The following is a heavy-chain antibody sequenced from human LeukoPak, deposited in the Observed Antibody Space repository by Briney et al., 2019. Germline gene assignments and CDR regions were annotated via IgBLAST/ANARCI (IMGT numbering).Heavy chain of an antibody. Sequence: SETLSLTCTVSGGSISSGDYYWSWIRQPPGKGLEWIGYIYYSGSTYYNPSLKSRVTISVDTSKNQFSLKLSSVTAADTAVYYCARAGEYYYDSSGYSQHAFDIWGQGTMVTVSS. J-gene: IGHJ3*02. CDR1: GGSISSGDYY. CDR2: IYYSGST. V-gene: IGHV4-30-4*01. CDR3: ARAGEYYYDSSGYSQHAFDI. D-gene: IGHD3-22*01.